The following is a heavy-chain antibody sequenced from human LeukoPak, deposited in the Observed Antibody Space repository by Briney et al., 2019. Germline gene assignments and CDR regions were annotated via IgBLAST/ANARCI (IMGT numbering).Heavy chain of an antibody. CDR1: GGSISNYY. CDR3: AKSPLTNCGGDCYVDG. V-gene: IGHV4-59*01. J-gene: IGHJ5*02. D-gene: IGHD2-21*02. Sequence: SETLPLTCTVSGGSISNYYWTWIRQSPGKGLEWIGYMYYSGTTNYNPSLRSRVAVSVDTSKSQVSLRLSSVTAADTAVYYCAKSPLTNCGGDCYVDGWGQGTLVTVSS. CDR2: MYYSGTT.